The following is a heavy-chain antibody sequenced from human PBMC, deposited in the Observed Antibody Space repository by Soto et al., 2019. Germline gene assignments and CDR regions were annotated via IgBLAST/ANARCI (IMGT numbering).Heavy chain of an antibody. CDR3: ARDWTHYDSSVPGDY. V-gene: IGHV1-3*01. CDR2: INAGNGDT. J-gene: IGHJ4*02. D-gene: IGHD3-22*01. Sequence: ASVKVSCKASGYTFTIYPMHRVRQAPGQGLEWMGCINAGNGDTKYSQKFQGRVTITRDTSASTAYMELSSLRSEDTAVYYCARDWTHYDSSVPGDYWGQGTMVTVYS. CDR1: GYTFTIYP.